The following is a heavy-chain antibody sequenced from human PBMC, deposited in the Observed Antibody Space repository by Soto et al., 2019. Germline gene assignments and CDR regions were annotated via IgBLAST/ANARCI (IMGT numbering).Heavy chain of an antibody. Sequence: GASVKVYCKASRYTFTSYGISWVRQAKGQGLEWMGWISAYNGNTNYAQKLQGRVTMTTDTSTSTAYMELRSLRSDDTAVYYCARTSGPAAMGLVWWFDPWGQGTLVTVSS. CDR3: ARTSGPAAMGLVWWFDP. CDR1: RYTFTSYG. CDR2: ISAYNGNT. V-gene: IGHV1-18*01. D-gene: IGHD2-2*01. J-gene: IGHJ5*02.